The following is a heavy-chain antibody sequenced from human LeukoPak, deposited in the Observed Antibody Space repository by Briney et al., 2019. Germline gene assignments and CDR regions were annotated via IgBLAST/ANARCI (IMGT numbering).Heavy chain of an antibody. J-gene: IGHJ6*03. CDR2: ISSSGSYI. Sequence: GGSLRLSCAASGFTFSSYSMNWVRQAPGKGLEWVSSISSSGSYIYYADSVKGRFTISRDNAKNSLYLQMNSLRAEDTAVYYCASSSSTGYYMDVWGKGTTVTVSS. CDR1: GFTFSSYS. D-gene: IGHD6-6*01. V-gene: IGHV3-21*01. CDR3: ASSSSTGYYMDV.